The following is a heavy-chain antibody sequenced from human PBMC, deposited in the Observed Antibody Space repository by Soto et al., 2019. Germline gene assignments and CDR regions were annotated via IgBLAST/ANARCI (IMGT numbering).Heavy chain of an antibody. D-gene: IGHD2-2*01. CDR2: ISGSGGST. J-gene: IGHJ5*02. Sequence: WGTLRLSCAASGFTFSSYAMSLVRQAPGKGLEWVSAISGSGGSTYYADSVKGRFTISRDNSKNTLYLHMNILRAEDTAVYYCAKNPLRPAAPNWFDPWGQGALVTVSS. CDR1: GFTFSSYA. CDR3: AKNPLRPAAPNWFDP. V-gene: IGHV3-23*01.